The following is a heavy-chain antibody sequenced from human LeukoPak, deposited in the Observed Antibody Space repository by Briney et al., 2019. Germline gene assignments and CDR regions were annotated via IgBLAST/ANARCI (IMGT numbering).Heavy chain of an antibody. J-gene: IGHJ4*02. D-gene: IGHD6-19*01. CDR2: INAGNGNT. CDR1: GYTFTSYA. V-gene: IGHV1-3*01. CDR3: ARDQGFPGYSSGWYYFDY. Sequence: ASVKVSCKASGYTFTSYAMHWVRQAPGQRLEWMGWINAGNGNTKYSQKFQGRVTITRDTSASTAYMELSSLRSEDTAVYYCARDQGFPGYSSGWYYFDYWGQGTLVTVSS.